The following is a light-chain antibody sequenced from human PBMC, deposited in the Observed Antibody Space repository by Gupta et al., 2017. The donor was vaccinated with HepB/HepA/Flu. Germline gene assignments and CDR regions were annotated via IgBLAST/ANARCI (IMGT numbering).Light chain of an antibody. CDR2: AAS. V-gene: IGKV3-20*01. CDR1: QSVSSSY. J-gene: IGKJ4*01. Sequence: EIVLTQSPGTLSLSPGERATLSCRASQSVSSSYLAWYQQKPGQAPRLVIYAASSRATGIPDRFSGSGDGTDFTLTISRREPEDFAVYYCQQYGSEPPLITFGGGTKVEIK. CDR3: QQYGSEPPLIT.